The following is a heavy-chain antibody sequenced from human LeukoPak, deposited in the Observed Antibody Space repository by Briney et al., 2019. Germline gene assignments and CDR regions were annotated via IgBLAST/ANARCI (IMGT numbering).Heavy chain of an antibody. D-gene: IGHD3-22*01. CDR3: AKDSTMSGSYYGMDV. V-gene: IGHV3-21*04. J-gene: IGHJ6*02. Sequence: GGSLRLSCAASGFTFTTYRMEWVRQAPGKGLEWVSSISSSSSYTYYADSVKGRFTISRDNAKNSLYLQMNSLRAEDTAIYYCAKDSTMSGSYYGMDVWGQGTTVTVSS. CDR1: GFTFTTYR. CDR2: ISSSSSYT.